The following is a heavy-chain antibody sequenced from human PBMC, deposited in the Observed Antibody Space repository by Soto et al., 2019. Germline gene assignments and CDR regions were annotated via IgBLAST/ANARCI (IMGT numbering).Heavy chain of an antibody. J-gene: IGHJ6*02. D-gene: IGHD2-2*03. CDR1: GGSFSGYY. CDR2: INHSGST. Sequence: SETLSLTCAVYGGSFSGYYWSWIRQPPGEGLEWIGEINHSGSTNYNPSLKSRVTISVDTSKNQFSLKLSSVTAADTAVYYCARGVDIVVVPAAMGVGDYYYYGMDVWGQGTTVT. V-gene: IGHV4-34*01. CDR3: ARGVDIVVVPAAMGVGDYYYYGMDV.